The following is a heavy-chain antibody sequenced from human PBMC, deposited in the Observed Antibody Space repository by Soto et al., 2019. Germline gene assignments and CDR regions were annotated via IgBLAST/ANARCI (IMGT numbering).Heavy chain of an antibody. V-gene: IGHV5-51*01. Sequence: PVESLKISCKGSGYIFSSYWIWWLREVPGKVLEWMGIIYPRDSDTRYSPSFQGQVTISADKSISTAYLQWSSLTASDTAMYYCARQSGNSPSDFDYWGQGTLVTVSS. CDR1: GYIFSSYW. CDR2: IYPRDSDT. CDR3: ARQSGNSPSDFDY. D-gene: IGHD1-26*01. J-gene: IGHJ4*02.